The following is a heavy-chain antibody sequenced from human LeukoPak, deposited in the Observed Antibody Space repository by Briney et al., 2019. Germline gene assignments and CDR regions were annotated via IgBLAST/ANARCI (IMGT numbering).Heavy chain of an antibody. V-gene: IGHV3-30*03. J-gene: IGHJ4*02. CDR2: ISYDGSNK. CDR1: GFTFSSYG. CDR3: ARDSGSITMIVVVITYYFDY. D-gene: IGHD3-22*01. Sequence: GGSLRLSCAASGFTFSSYGMHWVRQAPGKGLEWVAVISYDGSNKYYADSVKGRFTISRDNSKNTLYLQMNSLRAEDTAVYYCARDSGSITMIVVVITYYFDYWGQGTLVTVSS.